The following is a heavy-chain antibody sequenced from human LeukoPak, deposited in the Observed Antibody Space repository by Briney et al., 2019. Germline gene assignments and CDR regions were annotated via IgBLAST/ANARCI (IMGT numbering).Heavy chain of an antibody. Sequence: SQTLSLTCAISGDSVSSNSAAWNWIRQSPSGVLEWLGRTYYRSKWYNDYAVSVKSRITINPDTSKNQFSLQLNSVTPEDTAVYYCARSNRVVVVAATIGYYYYGMDVWGQGTTVTVSS. V-gene: IGHV6-1*01. D-gene: IGHD2-15*01. CDR1: GDSVSSNSAA. CDR3: ARSNRVVVVAATIGYYYYGMDV. J-gene: IGHJ6*02. CDR2: TYYRSKWYN.